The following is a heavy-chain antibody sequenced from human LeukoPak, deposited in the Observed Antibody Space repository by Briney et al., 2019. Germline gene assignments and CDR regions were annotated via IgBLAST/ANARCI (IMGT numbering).Heavy chain of an antibody. V-gene: IGHV4-59*12. CDR3: ASLTVDTAMVTSEFDY. Sequence: SETLSLTCTVSGGSISSYYWSWIRQPPGKGLEWIGYIYYSGSTNYNPSLKSRVTISVDTSKNQFSLKLSSVTAADTAVYYCASLTVDTAMVTSEFDYWGQGTLVTVSS. CDR2: IYYSGST. CDR1: GGSISSYY. D-gene: IGHD5-18*01. J-gene: IGHJ4*02.